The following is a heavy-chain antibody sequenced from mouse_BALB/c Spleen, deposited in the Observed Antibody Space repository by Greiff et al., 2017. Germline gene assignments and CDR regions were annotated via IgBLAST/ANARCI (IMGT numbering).Heavy chain of an antibody. Sequence: QVQLQQSGPELVKPGASVRIPCKASGYTFTSYYIHWVKQRPGQGLEWIGWIYPGNVNTKYNEKFKGKATLTADKSSSTAYMQLSSLTSEDSAVYFCAATMITTDYAMDYWGQGTSVTVSS. J-gene: IGHJ4*01. CDR1: GYTFTSYY. D-gene: IGHD2-4*01. CDR2: IYPGNVNT. V-gene: IGHV1S56*01. CDR3: AATMITTDYAMDY.